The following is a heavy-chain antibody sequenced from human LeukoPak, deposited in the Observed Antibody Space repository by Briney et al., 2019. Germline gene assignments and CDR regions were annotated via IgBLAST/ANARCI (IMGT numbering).Heavy chain of an antibody. CDR1: GGSLSSYY. J-gene: IGHJ4*02. D-gene: IGHD3-22*01. CDR3: ARATYYYDSSGYHPQAPDY. V-gene: IGHV4-59*01. CDR2: IYYSGST. Sequence: SETLSLTCTVSGGSLSSYYWSWIRQPPGKGLEWIGYIYYSGSTNYNPSLKSRVTISVDTSKNQFSLKLSSVTAADTAVYYCARATYYYDSSGYHPQAPDYWGQGTLVTVSS.